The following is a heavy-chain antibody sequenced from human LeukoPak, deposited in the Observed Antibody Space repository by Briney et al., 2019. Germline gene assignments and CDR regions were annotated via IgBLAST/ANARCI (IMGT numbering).Heavy chain of an antibody. Sequence: PGGSLRLSCAASGFTFSSYAMSWVRQAPGKGLEWVSAISGSGGSTYYADSVKGRFIISRDNSKSTLYLQMNSLRAEDTAVYYCARGHSSAFDYWGQGTLVTVSS. J-gene: IGHJ4*02. CDR2: ISGSGGST. CDR1: GFTFSSYA. CDR3: ARGHSSAFDY. D-gene: IGHD3-22*01. V-gene: IGHV3-23*01.